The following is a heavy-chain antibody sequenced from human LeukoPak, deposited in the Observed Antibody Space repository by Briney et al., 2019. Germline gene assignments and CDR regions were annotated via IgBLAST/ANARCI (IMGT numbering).Heavy chain of an antibody. J-gene: IGHJ4*01. CDR3: ARINDIDNSYHLDF. V-gene: IGHV3-21*01. Sequence: AGFLRLSCAASGFTFSDYSFNWVRQAPGKGLEWVSSLSSSSSYKYYADSLKGRFAISRDNAKNSLYLQVNSLRAEDTAVYYCARINDIDNSYHLDFWGHGTLVTVSS. D-gene: IGHD2-15*01. CDR2: LSSSSSYK. CDR1: GFTFSDYS.